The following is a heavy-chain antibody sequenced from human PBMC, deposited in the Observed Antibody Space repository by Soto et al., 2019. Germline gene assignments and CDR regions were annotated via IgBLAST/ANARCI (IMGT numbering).Heavy chain of an antibody. V-gene: IGHV3-23*01. CDR1: GFTFSSYA. CDR2: ISGSGDST. D-gene: IGHD1-26*01. J-gene: IGHJ4*02. CDR3: ASRGSGSYYAY. Sequence: EVQLLESGGGLVQPGGSLRLSCAASGFTFSSYAMRWVRQAPVKGLEWVSAISGSGDSTYYADSVKGRFTISRDNSKNTLYLQMNSLSAEDTAVYYCASRGSGSYYAYWGQGTLVTVSS.